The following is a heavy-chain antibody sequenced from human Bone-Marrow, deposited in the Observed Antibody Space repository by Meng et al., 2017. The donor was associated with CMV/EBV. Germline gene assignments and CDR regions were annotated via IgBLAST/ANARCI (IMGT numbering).Heavy chain of an antibody. Sequence: GESLKISCATSGFTFNSYWMTWVRQAPGKGLEWVANIRPDRSERYYVDSVKGRFTISRDNAKNSLYLQLSTVRADDTAIYYCARVRKCGSDCYCLDYWGHGTMVTVSS. CDR2: IRPDRSER. CDR1: GFTFNSYW. CDR3: ARVRKCGSDCYCLDY. J-gene: IGHJ4*01. V-gene: IGHV3-7*01. D-gene: IGHD2-21*01.